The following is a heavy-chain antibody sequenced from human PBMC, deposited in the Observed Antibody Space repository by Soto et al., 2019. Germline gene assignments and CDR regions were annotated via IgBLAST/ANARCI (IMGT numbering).Heavy chain of an antibody. Sequence: QVQLVQSGAEVKKPGASVKVSCKTSGHTFTSYAMHWVRQAPGQRLEWMGWMNAGNGNTNYSQNFQGRVTITRDTSASTNYMELNSLRSEDTAVYYCARGVIADIFDYWGQGTLVTVSS. D-gene: IGHD2-15*01. CDR1: GHTFTSYA. V-gene: IGHV1-3*01. CDR2: MNAGNGNT. CDR3: ARGVIADIFDY. J-gene: IGHJ4*02.